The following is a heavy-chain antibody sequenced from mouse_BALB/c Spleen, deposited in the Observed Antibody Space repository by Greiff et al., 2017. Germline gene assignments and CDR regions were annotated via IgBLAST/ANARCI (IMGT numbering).Heavy chain of an antibody. J-gene: IGHJ3*01. Sequence: EVQLHQSGAELVKPGASVKLSCTASGFNIKDTYMHWVKQRPEQGLEWIGRIDPANGNTKYDPKFQGKATITADTSSNTAYLQLSSLTSEDTAVYYCATGTWFAYWGQGTLVTVAA. CDR1: GFNIKDTY. CDR2: IDPANGNT. D-gene: IGHD4-1*01. V-gene: IGHV14-3*02. CDR3: ATGTWFAY.